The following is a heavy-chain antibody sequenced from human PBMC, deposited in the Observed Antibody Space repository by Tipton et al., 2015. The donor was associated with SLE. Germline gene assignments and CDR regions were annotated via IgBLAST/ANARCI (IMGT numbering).Heavy chain of an antibody. V-gene: IGHV3-21*01. Sequence: SLRLSCAASGFTFSSYSMNWVRQAPGKGLEWASSISSSSSYIYYADSVKGRFTISRDNAKNSLYLQMNSLRAEDTAVYYCARGDFWSGFGMDVWGPRDHGHRLL. CDR2: ISSSSSYI. CDR1: GFTFSSYS. J-gene: IGHJ6*01. D-gene: IGHD3-3*01. CDR3: ARGDFWSGFGMDV.